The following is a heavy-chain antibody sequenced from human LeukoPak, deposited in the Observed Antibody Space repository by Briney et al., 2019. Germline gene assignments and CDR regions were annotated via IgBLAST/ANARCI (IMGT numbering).Heavy chain of an antibody. CDR3: AMTPSYDAFDI. V-gene: IGHV5-51*01. J-gene: IGHJ3*02. D-gene: IGHD3-10*01. CDR1: GYSFTSYW. CDR2: IYPGDSDT. Sequence: GESLNISCTGSGYSFTSYWIGWVRQMPGKGLEWMGIIYPGDSDTRYSPSFQGQVTISADKSISTAYLQWSSLKASDTAMYYCAMTPSYDAFDIWGQGTMVTVSS.